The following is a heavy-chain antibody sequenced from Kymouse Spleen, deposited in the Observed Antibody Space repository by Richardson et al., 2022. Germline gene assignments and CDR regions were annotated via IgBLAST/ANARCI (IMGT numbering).Heavy chain of an antibody. CDR1: GGSFSGYY. Sequence: QVQLQQWGAGLLKPSETLSLTCAVYGGSFSGYYWSWIRQPPGKGLEWIGEINHSGSTNYNPSLKSRVTISVDTSKNQFSLKLSSVTAADTAVYYCARGYYYGSGSYHYWGQGTLVTVSS. D-gene: IGHD3-10*01. CDR3: ARGYYYGSGSYHY. J-gene: IGHJ4*02. CDR2: INHSGST. V-gene: IGHV4-34*01.